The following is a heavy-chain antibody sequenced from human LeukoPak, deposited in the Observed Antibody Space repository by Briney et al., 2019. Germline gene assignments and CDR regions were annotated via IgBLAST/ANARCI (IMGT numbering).Heavy chain of an antibody. J-gene: IGHJ4*02. CDR1: GFTFDDYA. Sequence: PGRSLRLSCAASGFTFDDYAMHWVRQAPGKGLEWVSGISWNSGSIGYADSVKGRFTISRDNAKNSLYLQMNSLRAEDTALYYCAKDIYSGWYIFDYWGQGALVTVSS. D-gene: IGHD6-19*01. CDR2: ISWNSGSI. V-gene: IGHV3-9*01. CDR3: AKDIYSGWYIFDY.